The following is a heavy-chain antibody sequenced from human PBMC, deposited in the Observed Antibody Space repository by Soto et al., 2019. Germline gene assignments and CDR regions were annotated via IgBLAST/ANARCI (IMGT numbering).Heavy chain of an antibody. CDR2: ISYDGSNK. V-gene: IGHV3-30-3*01. J-gene: IGHJ4*02. D-gene: IGHD2-15*01. CDR3: ARDGDSGGPHY. CDR1: GFTFSSYA. Sequence: PGGSLRLSCAASGFTFSSYAMHWVRQAPGKGLEWVAVISYDGSNKYYADSVKGRFTISRDNSKNTLYLQMNSLRAEDTAVYYCARDGDSGGPHYWGQGTLVTVSS.